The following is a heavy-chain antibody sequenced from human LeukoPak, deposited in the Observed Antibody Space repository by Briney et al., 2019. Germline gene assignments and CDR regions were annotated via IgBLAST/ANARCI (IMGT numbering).Heavy chain of an antibody. CDR3: AELGITMIGGV. CDR2: ISWNSDTI. J-gene: IGHJ6*04. Sequence: GGSLRLSCAVSGFTFDDYAMHWVRQVPGKGLEWVSGISWNSDTIGLADSVKGRFTISRDNAKNSLYLQMNSLRAEDTAVYYCAELGITMIGGVWGKGTTVTISS. CDR1: GFTFDDYA. D-gene: IGHD3-10*02. V-gene: IGHV3-9*01.